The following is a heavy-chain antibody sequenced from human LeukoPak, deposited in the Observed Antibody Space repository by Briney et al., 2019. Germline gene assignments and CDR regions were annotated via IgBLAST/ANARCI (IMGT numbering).Heavy chain of an antibody. J-gene: IGHJ4*02. CDR1: GFTFSSYS. Sequence: GGSLRLSCAASGFTFSSYSMNWVRQAPGKGLEWVSYISSSSSTIYYADTVKGRFTISRDNAKNSLYLQMNSLRAEDTAVYYCARGGYDFWSGYRPFDYWGQGTLVTVS. D-gene: IGHD3-3*01. CDR2: ISSSSSTI. V-gene: IGHV3-48*01. CDR3: ARGGYDFWSGYRPFDY.